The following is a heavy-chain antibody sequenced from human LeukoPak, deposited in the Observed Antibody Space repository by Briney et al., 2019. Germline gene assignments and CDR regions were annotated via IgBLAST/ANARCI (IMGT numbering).Heavy chain of an antibody. CDR1: GYPLSSYD. D-gene: IGHD1-14*01. V-gene: IGHV1-8*01. CDR2: MNPNSGNT. CDR3: ARGRNQRDLRLLLY. Sequence: GASVKVSCKASGYPLSSYDINWVRQATGQGLEWMGWMNPNSGNTGYAQKFQGRVTMTRNTSISTAYMELSSLRSEDTAMYYCARGRNQRDLRLLLYWGQGTLVTVSS. J-gene: IGHJ4*02.